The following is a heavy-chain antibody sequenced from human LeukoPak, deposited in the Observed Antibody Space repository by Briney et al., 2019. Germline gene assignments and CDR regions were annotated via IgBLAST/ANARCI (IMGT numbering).Heavy chain of an antibody. CDR1: GGSISSYY. D-gene: IGHD3-10*01. V-gene: IGHV4-59*12. J-gene: IGHJ2*01. CDR3: ARGRITKRYFDL. CDR2: IYYSGST. Sequence: PSETLSLTCTVSGGSISSYYWSWIRQPPGKGLEWIGYIYYSGSTNYNPSLKSRVTISVDTSKNQFSLKLSSVTAADTAVYYCARGRITKRYFDLWGRGTLVTVSS.